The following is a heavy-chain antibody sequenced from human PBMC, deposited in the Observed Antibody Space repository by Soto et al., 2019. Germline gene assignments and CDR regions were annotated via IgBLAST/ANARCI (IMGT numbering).Heavy chain of an antibody. J-gene: IGHJ6*02. D-gene: IGHD3-9*01. CDR2: IYYSGST. CDR3: GRDGYYDILTGRLYGMDV. V-gene: IGHV4-61*01. CDR1: GGSVSSGSYY. Sequence: SETLSLTCTISGGSVSSGSYYWSWIRQPPGKGLEWIGYIYYSGSTNYNPSLKSRVTISVDTSKNKFSLKLSSVTAADTAVYYCGRDGYYDILTGRLYGMDVWGQGTTVTVSS.